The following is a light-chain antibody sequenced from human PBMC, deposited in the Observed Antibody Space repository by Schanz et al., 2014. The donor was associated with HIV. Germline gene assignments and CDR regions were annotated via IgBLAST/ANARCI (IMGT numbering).Light chain of an antibody. CDR1: SSDLGGYNY. CDR3: SSYTTSGSLV. CDR2: DVN. V-gene: IGLV2-14*03. Sequence: QSALTQPASVSGSPGQSITISCTGTSSDLGGYNYLSWYQHHPGKAPKLMIYDVNNRPSGASNRFSGSKSGNTASLTISGLQAEDEADYYCSSYTTSGSLVFGGGTKVTVL. J-gene: IGLJ3*02.